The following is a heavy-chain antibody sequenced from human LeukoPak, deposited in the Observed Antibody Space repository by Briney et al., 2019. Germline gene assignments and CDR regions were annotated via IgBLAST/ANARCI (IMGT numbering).Heavy chain of an antibody. CDR1: GGSISSYY. CDR3: ARGYCSGGTCYRTFFDQ. Sequence: SETLSLTCTVSGGSISSYYWSWIRQPPGKGLEWIGCISYSGSTNYNSTLRSRVTISVDTSKNQFSLKLNSVTAADTAVYYCARGYCSGGTCYRTFFDQWGQGTLVTVSS. D-gene: IGHD2-15*01. V-gene: IGHV4-59*01. J-gene: IGHJ4*02. CDR2: ISYSGST.